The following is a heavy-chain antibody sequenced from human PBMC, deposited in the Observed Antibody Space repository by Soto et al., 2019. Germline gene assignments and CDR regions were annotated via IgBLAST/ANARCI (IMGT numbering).Heavy chain of an antibody. Sequence: QVQLVQSGAEVKKPGASVKVSCKASGYTFTSYYMHWVRQAPGQGLEWMGIINPSGGSTSYAQKFQGRVTMTRDTTTSTVYIELSSLRSEDTDVYYCSRVRNREYSSGWYGDYYYGMDVWGQGTTVTVSS. D-gene: IGHD6-19*01. CDR1: GYTFTSYY. CDR2: INPSGGST. J-gene: IGHJ6*02. V-gene: IGHV1-46*01. CDR3: SRVRNREYSSGWYGDYYYGMDV.